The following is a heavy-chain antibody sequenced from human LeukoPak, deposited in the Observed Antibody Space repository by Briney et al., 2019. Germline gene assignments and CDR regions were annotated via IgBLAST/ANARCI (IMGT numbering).Heavy chain of an antibody. CDR1: GFTFSSYS. CDR3: ARALTGTTGFDY. Sequence: PGGSLRLSCAASGFTFSSYSMNWVRQAPGKGLEWVSSISSSSSYIYYADSVKGRFTISRDNAKNSLYLQMNSLRAEDMAVYYCARALTGTTGFDYWGQGTLVTVSS. V-gene: IGHV3-21*01. CDR2: ISSSSSYI. J-gene: IGHJ4*02. D-gene: IGHD1-7*01.